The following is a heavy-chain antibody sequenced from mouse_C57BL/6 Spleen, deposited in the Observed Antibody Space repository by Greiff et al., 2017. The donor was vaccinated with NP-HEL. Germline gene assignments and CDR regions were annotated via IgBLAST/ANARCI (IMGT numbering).Heavy chain of an antibody. CDR3: ARGWVTGYFDY. CDR2: INPSNGGT. CDR1: GYTFTSSW. D-gene: IGHD2-1*01. Sequence: QVQLQQPGTELVKPGASVKLSCKASGYTFTSSWMHWVKQRPGQGLEWIGNINPSNGGTNYNEKFKSKATLTVDKSSNTAYMQLSSLTSEDSAVYYSARGWVTGYFDYWGQGTTLTVSS. V-gene: IGHV1-53*01. J-gene: IGHJ2*01.